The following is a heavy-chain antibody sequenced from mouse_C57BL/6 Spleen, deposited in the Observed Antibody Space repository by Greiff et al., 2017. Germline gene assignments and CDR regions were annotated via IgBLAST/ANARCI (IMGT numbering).Heavy chain of an antibody. J-gene: IGHJ2*01. CDR2: IDPENGDT. V-gene: IGHV14-4*01. CDR1: GFNIKDDY. Sequence: EVQLQQSGAELVRPGASVKLSCTASGFNIKDDYMHWVKQRPEQGLEWIGWIDPENGDTEYASKFQGKATITADTSSNTAYLQLSSLTSEDTAVYDCTTGGTVGDYWGQGTTLTVSS. CDR3: TTGGTVGDY. D-gene: IGHD1-1*01.